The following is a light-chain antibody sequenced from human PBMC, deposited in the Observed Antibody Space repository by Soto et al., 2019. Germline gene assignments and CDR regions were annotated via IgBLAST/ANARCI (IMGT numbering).Light chain of an antibody. CDR2: DDS. Sequence: EIVMTQFPATLSGTPGERVTLSCRASQSVSSYLAWYQQKPGXDPRLLIYDDSNRDNGLQDRLSGSGSGKDFTITISRLQFEDFAVYYCQQYNNWPRTFGKGTKV. CDR1: QSVSSY. CDR3: QQYNNWPRT. V-gene: IGKV3D-15*01. J-gene: IGKJ1*01.